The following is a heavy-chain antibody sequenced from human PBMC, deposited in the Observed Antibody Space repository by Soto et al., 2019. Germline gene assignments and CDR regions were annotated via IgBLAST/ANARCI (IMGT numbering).Heavy chain of an antibody. CDR2: INAGNGNT. CDR3: VRDSPIGNTYSGYDGFDH. D-gene: IGHD5-12*01. V-gene: IGHV1-3*01. J-gene: IGHJ4*02. Sequence: ASVKVSCKASGYTFTNYAMHWVRQAPGQRLEWMGWINAGNGNTKYSQKFQGRVTITRDKSASTAYMELSSLRSEDTAFYFCVRDSPIGNTYSGYDGFDHWGQGTLVTVSS. CDR1: GYTFTNYA.